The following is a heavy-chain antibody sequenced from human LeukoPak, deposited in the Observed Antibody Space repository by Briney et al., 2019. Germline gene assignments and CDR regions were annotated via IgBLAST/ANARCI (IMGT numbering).Heavy chain of an antibody. CDR3: ANPSVGISPY. CDR1: GFTFDDYA. J-gene: IGHJ4*02. V-gene: IGHV3-23*03. CDR2: IYSGGST. Sequence: GGSLRLSCAASGFTFDDYAMHWVRQAPGKGLEWVSVIYSGGSTYYADSVKGRFTISRDNSKNTLYLQMNSLRAEDTAVYYCANPSVGISPYWGQGTLVTVSS. D-gene: IGHD1-26*01.